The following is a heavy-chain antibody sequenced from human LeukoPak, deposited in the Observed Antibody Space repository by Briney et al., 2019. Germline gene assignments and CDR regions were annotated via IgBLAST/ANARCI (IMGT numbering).Heavy chain of an antibody. V-gene: IGHV5-51*01. D-gene: IGHD4-17*01. CDR1: GYRSTTYW. CDR2: IYPGDSDT. Sequence: GESLKISCKGSGYRSTTYWIAWVRQMPGKGLEWMGTIYPGDSDTRYSPSFQGQVTISADKSINTAYLQWSSLKASDTAMYYCARRASGDQNFDYWGQGTLVTVSS. CDR3: ARRASGDQNFDY. J-gene: IGHJ4*02.